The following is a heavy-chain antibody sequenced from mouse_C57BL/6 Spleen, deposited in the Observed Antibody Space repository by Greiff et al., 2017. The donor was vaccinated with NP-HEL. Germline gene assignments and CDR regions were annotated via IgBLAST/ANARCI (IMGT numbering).Heavy chain of an antibody. CDR2: IDPSDSYT. Sequence: QVHVKQSGAELVRPGTSVKLSCKASGYTFTSYWMHWVKQRPGQGLEWIGVIDPSDSYTNYNQKFKGKATLTVDTSSSTAYMQLSSLTSEDSAVYYCARFITTVVAPYYYAMDYWGQGTSVTVSS. CDR1: GYTFTSYW. CDR3: ARFITTVVAPYYYAMDY. J-gene: IGHJ4*01. D-gene: IGHD1-1*01. V-gene: IGHV1-59*01.